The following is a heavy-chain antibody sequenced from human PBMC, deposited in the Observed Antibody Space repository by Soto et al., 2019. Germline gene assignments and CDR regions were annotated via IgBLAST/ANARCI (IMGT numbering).Heavy chain of an antibody. V-gene: IGHV3-15*01. CDR3: TTVGSLWLVDYYYYYYMDV. Sequence: GGSLRLSCAASGFTFSNAWMSWVRQAPGKGLEWVGRIKSKTDGGTTDYAAPVKGRFTISRDDSKNTLYLQMNSLKTEDTAVYYCTTVGSLWLVDYYYYYYMDVWGKGTTVTGSS. D-gene: IGHD6-19*01. CDR2: IKSKTDGGTT. CDR1: GFTFSNAW. J-gene: IGHJ6*03.